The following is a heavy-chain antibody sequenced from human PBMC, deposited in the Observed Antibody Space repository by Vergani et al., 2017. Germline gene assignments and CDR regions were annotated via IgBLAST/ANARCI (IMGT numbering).Heavy chain of an antibody. CDR1: GYTITDHY. CDR2: VDPEDGET. V-gene: IGHV1-69-2*01. J-gene: IGHJ6*02. Sequence: EVQLVQSGAEVKKPGATMKISCKVSGYTITDHYMHWVKQAPGKGLEWMGLVDPEDGETIYAEKFKGRVTIAADTSTDTAHLELSSLRSEDTAVYYCATPQTVTTGGMEVWGQGTTVTVSS. D-gene: IGHD4-17*01. CDR3: ATPQTVTTGGMEV.